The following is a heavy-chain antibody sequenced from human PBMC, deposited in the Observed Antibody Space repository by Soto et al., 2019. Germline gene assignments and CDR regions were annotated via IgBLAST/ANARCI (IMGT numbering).Heavy chain of an antibody. CDR2: ISGSGGST. Sequence: GESRRPACAAAGLTFRSQAMSWVRQAPGKGLEWVSAISGSGGSTYYADSVKGRFTISRDNSKNTLYLQMNSLRAEDTAVYYCAKDLGAAAGWLDPWGQGT. CDR3: AKDLGAAAGWLDP. V-gene: IGHV3-23*01. J-gene: IGHJ5*02. D-gene: IGHD6-13*01. CDR1: GLTFRSQA.